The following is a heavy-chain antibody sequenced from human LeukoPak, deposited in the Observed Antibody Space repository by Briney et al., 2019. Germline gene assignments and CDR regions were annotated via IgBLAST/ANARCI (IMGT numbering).Heavy chain of an antibody. J-gene: IGHJ4*02. D-gene: IGHD6-19*01. CDR3: AKDFTGAVADL. CDR1: GFTFSSYG. V-gene: IGHV3-30*18. CDR2: ISYYVGNK. Sequence: GGSLRLSCAASGFTFSSYGMHWVRQAPGKWLECGAVISYYVGNKYYAESVNGRCTISRDKSKNTLYLQMNSLRAEDTAVYYCAKDFTGAVADLWGQGTLVTVSS.